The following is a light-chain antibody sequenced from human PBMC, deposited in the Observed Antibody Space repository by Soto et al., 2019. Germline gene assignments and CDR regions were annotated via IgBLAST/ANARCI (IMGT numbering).Light chain of an antibody. CDR1: QSVSSS. J-gene: IGKJ2*01. Sequence: EIVLTQSPATLSSSPGERATLSCRASQSVSSSLNWYQQKPGQAPRLLIYDASSRATGIPARFSGSGSGTDFPRTISSLEPEDFAVYSCQHRSSWPYTCGQGTKLEIK. CDR2: DAS. V-gene: IGKV3-11*01. CDR3: QHRSSWPYT.